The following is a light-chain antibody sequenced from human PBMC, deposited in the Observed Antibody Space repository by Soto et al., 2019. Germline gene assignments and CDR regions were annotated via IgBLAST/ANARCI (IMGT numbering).Light chain of an antibody. CDR1: SSDVGGYNY. J-gene: IGLJ2*01. Sequence: QSALTQPPSASGSPGQSVTISCTETSSDVGGYNYVSWYQQHPGKAPKLMIYEVSKRPSGVPDRFSGSKSGNTASLTVSGLQAEDEADYYCSSYAGSNNPVVFGGGTKVTVL. CDR2: EVS. CDR3: SSYAGSNNPVV. V-gene: IGLV2-8*01.